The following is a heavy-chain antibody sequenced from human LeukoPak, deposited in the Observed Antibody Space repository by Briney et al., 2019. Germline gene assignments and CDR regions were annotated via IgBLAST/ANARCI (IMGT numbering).Heavy chain of an antibody. CDR3: AKEGCSSTSCYYDY. J-gene: IGHJ4*02. CDR1: GFTFSSYA. CDR2: ISGSGGST. Sequence: GRSLRLSCAASGFTFSSYAMHWVRQAPGKGLEWVSAISGSGGSTYYADSVKGRFTISRDNSKNTLYLQMNSLRAEDTAVYYCAKEGCSSTSCYYDYWGQGTLVTVSS. D-gene: IGHD2-2*01. V-gene: IGHV3-23*01.